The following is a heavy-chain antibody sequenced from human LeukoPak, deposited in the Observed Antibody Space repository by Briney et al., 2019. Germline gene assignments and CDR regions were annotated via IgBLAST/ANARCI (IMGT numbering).Heavy chain of an antibody. CDR2: IFHSGST. V-gene: IGHV4-38-2*02. D-gene: IGHD1-26*01. Sequence: SETLSLTCTVSGYSISSGYYWDWIRQLPGKGLEWIGSIFHSGSTYYNPSLKSRVTISVDTSKNQFSLKLSSVTAADTAFYYCVRTSRGYSGPLGDFDYWGQGTLVTVSS. CDR3: VRTSRGYSGPLGDFDY. J-gene: IGHJ4*02. CDR1: GYSISSGYY.